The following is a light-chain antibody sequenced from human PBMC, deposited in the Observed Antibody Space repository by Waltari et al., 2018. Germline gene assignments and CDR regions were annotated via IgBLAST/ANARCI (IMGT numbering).Light chain of an antibody. Sequence: QLVLTQPPSASASLGASVKLTCTLNSGHTRYAIAWHQQQPEKGPRFLMKLDSDGSQTKGDGIPDRFSGSSSGAERYLILSSLQSEDEADYYCQSWDTGINVFGGGTKLTVL. J-gene: IGLJ2*01. CDR2: LDSDGSQ. CDR1: SGHTRYA. V-gene: IGLV4-69*01. CDR3: QSWDTGINV.